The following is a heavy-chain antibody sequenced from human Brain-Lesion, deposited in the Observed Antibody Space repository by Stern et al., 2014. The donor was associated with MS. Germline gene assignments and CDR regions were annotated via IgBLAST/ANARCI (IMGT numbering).Heavy chain of an antibody. CDR2: IYYSGAT. Sequence: QLQLQESGPGLVKPSETLSLTCSISGGSVSSNRYYWGWIRQPPGKGLEWIGIIYYSGATFYNPSLKSRVSISMDTPKTQFSLSLSSVTAADTAVYYCGRAGLDDTFDVWGQGTMVTVSS. CDR1: GGSVSSNRYY. V-gene: IGHV4-39*01. J-gene: IGHJ3*01. CDR3: GRAGLDDTFDV. D-gene: IGHD3/OR15-3a*01.